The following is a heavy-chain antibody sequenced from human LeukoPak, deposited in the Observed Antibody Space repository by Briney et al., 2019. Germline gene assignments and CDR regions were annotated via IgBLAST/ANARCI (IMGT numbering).Heavy chain of an antibody. CDR1: GFSLSTRGMR. D-gene: IGHD5-24*01. V-gene: IGHV2-70*04. CDR2: IDWDDDK. Sequence: SGPTLVNPTQTLTLTCTFSGFSLSTRGMRVSWIRQPPGKALEWLARIDWDDDKFYSTSLKTRLTISKDTSKNQVVLTLTNMDPVDTATYYCARTLDGSHFDFWGQGTLVTVSS. CDR3: ARTLDGSHFDF. J-gene: IGHJ4*02.